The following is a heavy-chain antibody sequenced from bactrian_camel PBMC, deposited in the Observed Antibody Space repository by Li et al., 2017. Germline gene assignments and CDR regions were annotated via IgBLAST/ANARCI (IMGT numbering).Heavy chain of an antibody. J-gene: IGHJ4*01. Sequence: QVQLVESGGGSVQAGGSLRLSCTASGYSNNCVGWYRQAAGKQREWVSTIRSDGSTSYLDSVKGRFTISKDKAKDTVYLQMNSLKPEDTAMYSCIRSALGRCAGYWGQGTQVTVS. CDR2: IRSDGST. V-gene: IGHV3S53*01. CDR3: IRSALGRCAGY. D-gene: IGHD5*01. CDR1: GYSNNC.